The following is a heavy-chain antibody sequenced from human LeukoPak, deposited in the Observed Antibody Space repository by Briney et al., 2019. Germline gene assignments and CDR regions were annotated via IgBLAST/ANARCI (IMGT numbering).Heavy chain of an antibody. Sequence: RASVKVSCKASGYTFTSYAMHWVRQAPGQRLEWMGWINAGNGNTKYSQKFQGRVTITRDTSASTAHMELSSLRSEDTAVYYCARGRYSSGWYCIDYWGQGTLVTVSS. CDR1: GYTFTSYA. CDR2: INAGNGNT. D-gene: IGHD6-19*01. V-gene: IGHV1-3*01. J-gene: IGHJ4*02. CDR3: ARGRYSSGWYCIDY.